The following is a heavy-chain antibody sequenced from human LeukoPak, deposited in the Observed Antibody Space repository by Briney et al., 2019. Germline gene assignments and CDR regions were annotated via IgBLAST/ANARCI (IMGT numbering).Heavy chain of an antibody. Sequence: GSLRLSCAASGFTFSSYSINWVRQAPGKGLEWVSSISSSSSYIYYADSVKGRFTISRDNAKNSLYLQMNSLRAEDTAVYYCARGLRTGHLDYWGQGTLVTVSS. D-gene: IGHD3/OR15-3a*01. CDR2: ISSSSSYI. CDR1: GFTFSSYS. J-gene: IGHJ4*02. CDR3: ARGLRTGHLDY. V-gene: IGHV3-21*01.